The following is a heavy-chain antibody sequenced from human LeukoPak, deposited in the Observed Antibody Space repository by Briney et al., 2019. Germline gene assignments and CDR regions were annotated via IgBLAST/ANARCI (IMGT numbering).Heavy chain of an antibody. J-gene: IGHJ5*02. V-gene: IGHV4-38-2*02. CDR2: IYHSGST. D-gene: IGHD6-13*01. CDR3: ARGGGTYSSSWYSNWFDP. CDR1: GYSISSGYY. Sequence: SETLSLTCTVSGYSISSGYYWGWIRQPPGKWLEWIGSIYHSGSTNYNPSLKSRVTMSVDTSKNQFSLKLSSVTAADTAVYYCARGGGTYSSSWYSNWFDPWGQGTLVTVSS.